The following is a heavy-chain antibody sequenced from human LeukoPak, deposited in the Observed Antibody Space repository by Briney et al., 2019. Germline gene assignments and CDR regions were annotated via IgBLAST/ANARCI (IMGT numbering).Heavy chain of an antibody. V-gene: IGHV1-46*01. J-gene: IGHJ4*02. Sequence: ASVKVSCKASGDIFSKYGISWVRQAPGQGLEWMGIINPSGGSTSYAQKFQGRVTMTRDTSTSTVYMELSSLRSEDTAVYYCARERSPGGYYLHYWGQGTLVTVSS. D-gene: IGHD3-10*01. CDR2: INPSGGST. CDR3: ARERSPGGYYLHY. CDR1: GDIFSKYG.